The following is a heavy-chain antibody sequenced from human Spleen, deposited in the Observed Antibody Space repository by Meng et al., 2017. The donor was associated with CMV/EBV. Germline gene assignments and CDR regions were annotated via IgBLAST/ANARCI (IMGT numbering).Heavy chain of an antibody. D-gene: IGHD3-3*01. J-gene: IGHJ2*01. CDR3: AKDIGSKSFWWYFDL. Sequence: GGSLRLSCAASGFTFSVYSMNWVRQAPGKGLEWVSSITSSSSYIYYADSVKGRFTISRDNAKNSLYLQMNSLRAEDTALYYCAKDIGSKSFWWYFDLWGRGTLVTVSS. CDR2: ITSSSSYI. CDR1: GFTFSVYS. V-gene: IGHV3-21*04.